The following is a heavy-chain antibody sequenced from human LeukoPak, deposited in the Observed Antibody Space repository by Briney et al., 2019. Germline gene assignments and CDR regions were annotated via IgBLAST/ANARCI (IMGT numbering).Heavy chain of an antibody. Sequence: PSETLSLTCTVSGGTISSYYWNWIRQHPGKGLEWIGYIYYSGSTYYNPSLKSRVTISVDTSKNQFSLKLSSVTAADTAVYYCARERGDGPYYYYGMDVWGQGTTVTVSS. CDR2: IYYSGST. J-gene: IGHJ6*02. CDR1: GGTISSYY. CDR3: ARERGDGPYYYYGMDV. D-gene: IGHD5-24*01. V-gene: IGHV4-59*06.